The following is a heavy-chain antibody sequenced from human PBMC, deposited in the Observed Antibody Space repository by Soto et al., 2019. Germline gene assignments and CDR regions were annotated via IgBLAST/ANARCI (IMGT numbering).Heavy chain of an antibody. CDR3: ALRYSSGWNYFDY. D-gene: IGHD6-19*01. V-gene: IGHV1-69*02. CDR2: IIPILGIA. J-gene: IGHJ4*02. CDR1: GGTFSSYT. Sequence: QVQLVQSGAEVKKPGSSVKVSCKASGGTFSSYTISWVRQAPGQGLEWMGRIIPILGIANYAQKFQGRVTITADKSTSTAYMELSSLRSEDTAVYYCALRYSSGWNYFDYWDQGTLVTVSS.